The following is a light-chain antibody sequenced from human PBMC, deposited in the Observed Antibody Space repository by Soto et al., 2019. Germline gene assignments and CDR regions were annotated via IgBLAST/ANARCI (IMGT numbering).Light chain of an antibody. Sequence: QLVLTQPPSVSGAPGQRVTISCTGSSSNIGAGYDVHWYQQLPGTAPKLLIYGNSNRPSGVPDRFSGSKSGTSGSLAITGLQAEDEADYYCQSYDSSLSGSVVFGGGTKVTVL. J-gene: IGLJ2*01. CDR3: QSYDSSLSGSVV. CDR1: SSNIGAGYD. CDR2: GNS. V-gene: IGLV1-40*01.